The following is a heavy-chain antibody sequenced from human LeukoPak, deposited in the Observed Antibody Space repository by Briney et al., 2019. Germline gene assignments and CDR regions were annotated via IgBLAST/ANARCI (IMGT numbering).Heavy chain of an antibody. V-gene: IGHV4-39*07. Sequence: SETLSLTCTVSGGSISSSSYYWGWIRQPPGKGLEWIGSIYYSGSTYYNPSLKSRVTISVDTSKNQFSLKLSSVTAADTAVYYCARVGGDSSSWYTGLPFDYWGQGTLVTVSS. J-gene: IGHJ4*02. D-gene: IGHD6-13*01. CDR3: ARVGGDSSSWYTGLPFDY. CDR1: GGSISSSSYY. CDR2: IYYSGST.